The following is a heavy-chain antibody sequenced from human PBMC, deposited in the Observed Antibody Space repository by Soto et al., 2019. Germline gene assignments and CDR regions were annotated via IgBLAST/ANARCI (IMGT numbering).Heavy chain of an antibody. CDR1: GFTFSSYG. V-gene: IGHV3-33*01. CDR2: IWYDGSNK. Sequence: PGGSLRLSCAASGFTFSSYGMHWVRQAPGKGLEWVAVIWYDGSNKYYADSVKGRFTISRDNSKNTLYLQMNSLRAEDTAVYYCARDRIEDDFYPLDVWGQGTTVTVSS. D-gene: IGHD3-3*01. J-gene: IGHJ6*02. CDR3: ARDRIEDDFYPLDV.